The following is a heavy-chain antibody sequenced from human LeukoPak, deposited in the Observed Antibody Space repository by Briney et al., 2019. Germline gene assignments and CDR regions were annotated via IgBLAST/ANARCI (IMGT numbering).Heavy chain of an antibody. CDR3: ARDGRVVVPAAIPGRTRFDP. CDR2: ISAYNGIT. Sequence: ASVKVSCKASGYTFTSYGISWVRQAPGQGLEWMGWISAYNGITNYAQKLQGRVTMTTDTSTSTAYMELRGLRSDDTAVYYCARDGRVVVPAAIPGRTRFDPWGQGTLVTVSS. CDR1: GYTFTSYG. D-gene: IGHD2-2*02. J-gene: IGHJ5*02. V-gene: IGHV1-18*01.